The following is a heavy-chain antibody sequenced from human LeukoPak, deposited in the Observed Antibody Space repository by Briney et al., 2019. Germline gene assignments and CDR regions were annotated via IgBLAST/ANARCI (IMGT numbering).Heavy chain of an antibody. CDR1: GYTFSGYY. J-gene: IGHJ4*02. CDR2: INPNSGAT. D-gene: IGHD1-1*01. Sequence: ASVKVSCKASGYTFSGYYIHWVRQAPGQGLEWMGWINPNSGATNYAQKFQGGVTLTRDTFVTTFYMEVSRLTFDDTAVYFCARYNWNDVVSALDYWGQGTLVTVSS. V-gene: IGHV1-2*02. CDR3: ARYNWNDVVSALDY.